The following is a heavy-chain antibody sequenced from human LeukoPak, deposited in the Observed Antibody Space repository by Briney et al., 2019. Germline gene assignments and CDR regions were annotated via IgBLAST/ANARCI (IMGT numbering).Heavy chain of an antibody. CDR1: GFTFSSYS. CDR2: ISSSSSTI. V-gene: IGHV3-48*02. CDR3: ARSRYCSSTSCYRWFDP. Sequence: GGSLRLSCAASGFTFSSYSMNWVRQAPGKGLEWVSYISSSSSTIYYADSVKGRFTISRDNAKNSLYLQMNSLRDEDTAVYYCARSRYCSSTSCYRWFDPWGQGTLVTVSS. J-gene: IGHJ5*02. D-gene: IGHD2-2*02.